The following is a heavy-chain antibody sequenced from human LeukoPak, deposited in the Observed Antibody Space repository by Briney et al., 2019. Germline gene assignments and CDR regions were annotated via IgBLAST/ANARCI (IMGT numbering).Heavy chain of an antibody. Sequence: SVKVSCKASGGTFSRYAISWVRQAPGQGLEWMGRIIPIFGTANYAQKFQGRVTITTDESTSTAELELSSLSSEDTAVYYCAKEVDTAMATSDYWGQGTLVTVSS. CDR2: IIPIFGTA. CDR3: AKEVDTAMATSDY. CDR1: GGTFSRYA. D-gene: IGHD5-18*01. V-gene: IGHV1-69*05. J-gene: IGHJ4*02.